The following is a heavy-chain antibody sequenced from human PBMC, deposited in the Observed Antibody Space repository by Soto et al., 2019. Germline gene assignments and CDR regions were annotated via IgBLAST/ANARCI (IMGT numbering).Heavy chain of an antibody. Sequence: ASVKVSCNASGYTFTGYYIHWVRQAPGQGLEWMGWTNPSNGGTNYAQKFQGRVTMTRDTSLSIAYMELTTLRSDDTAVFYCAREVGGGRQYYFDSWGLGTLVTVSS. V-gene: IGHV1-2*02. CDR2: TNPSNGGT. CDR3: AREVGGGRQYYFDS. J-gene: IGHJ4*02. CDR1: GYTFTGYY. D-gene: IGHD3-16*01.